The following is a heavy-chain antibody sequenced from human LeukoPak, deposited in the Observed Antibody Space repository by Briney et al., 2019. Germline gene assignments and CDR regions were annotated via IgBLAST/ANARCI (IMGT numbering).Heavy chain of an antibody. V-gene: IGHV3-64D*06. D-gene: IGHD3-22*01. Sequence: PGGSLRLSCSASGFTFSTYAMHWVRQAPGKGLEYVSAISSKGDSTFYADSVKGRFTIPRDNSKNTLYLQMSSLRTEDTAVYYCVKASSDYYYDSWGQGTLVTVSS. CDR3: VKASSDYYYDS. CDR1: GFTFSTYA. J-gene: IGHJ5*01. CDR2: ISSKGDST.